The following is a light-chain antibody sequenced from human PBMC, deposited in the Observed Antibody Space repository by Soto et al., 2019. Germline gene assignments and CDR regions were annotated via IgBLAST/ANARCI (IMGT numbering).Light chain of an antibody. J-gene: IGLJ1*01. V-gene: IGLV2-8*01. CDR2: EVT. CDR3: SSYTGGNPSYV. Sequence: QSLLTQPPSASGSPGPSVTISCSVTSSDVGGYDYVSWYQQHPGKAPKLMIYEVTIRPSGVSDRFSGSKSGNTASLTVSGLQAEDEADYYCSSYTGGNPSYVFGTGTKVTVL. CDR1: SSDVGGYDY.